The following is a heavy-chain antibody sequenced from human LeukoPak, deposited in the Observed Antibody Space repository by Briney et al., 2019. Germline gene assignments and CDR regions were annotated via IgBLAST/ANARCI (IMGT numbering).Heavy chain of an antibody. CDR3: AKGFMTPDS. D-gene: IGHD2-15*01. CDR1: GFSFSNYA. CDR2: ISGGGDST. Sequence: GESLRLSCVASGFSFSNYAMTWVRQAPGKGLEWVSGISGGGDSTYYADSVKGRFTISRDKSRNTLSLQMNSLRVDDTAVYYCAKGFMTPDSWGQGTLVTVSS. V-gene: IGHV3-23*01. J-gene: IGHJ4*02.